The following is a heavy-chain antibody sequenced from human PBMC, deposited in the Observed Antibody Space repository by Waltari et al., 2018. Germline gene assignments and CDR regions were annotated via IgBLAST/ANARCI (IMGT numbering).Heavy chain of an antibody. D-gene: IGHD3-10*01. CDR3: ARGGGYYYYYYMDV. J-gene: IGHJ6*03. Sequence: QLQLLESGPGLVKPSETLSLPCTVSGGSISSSSYYWGWIGQPPGKGLEWIGSIYFSGSTYYNPSLTSRVTISVDTSKNQFSLKLSSVTAADTAVYYCARGGGYYYYYYMDVWGKGTTVTVSS. CDR2: IYFSGST. V-gene: IGHV4-39*01. CDR1: GGSISSSSYY.